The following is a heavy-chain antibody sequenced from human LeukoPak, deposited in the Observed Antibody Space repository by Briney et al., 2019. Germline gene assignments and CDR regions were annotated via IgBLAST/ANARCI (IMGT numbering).Heavy chain of an antibody. Sequence: PSETLSLTCTVSGGSIISSSYYWGWLRQPPGKGLEWIGSIYYSGSTYYNPSLKSRVTISVDTSKNQFSLKLSSVTAADTAVYYCARLLDSGGYAWYFDLWGRGTLVTVSS. D-gene: IGHD3-22*01. CDR2: IYYSGST. CDR1: GGSIISSSYY. CDR3: ARLLDSGGYAWYFDL. J-gene: IGHJ2*01. V-gene: IGHV4-39*01.